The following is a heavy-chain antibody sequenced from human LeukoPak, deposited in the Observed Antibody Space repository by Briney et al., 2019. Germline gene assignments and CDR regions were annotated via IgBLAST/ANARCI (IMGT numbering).Heavy chain of an antibody. V-gene: IGHV1-24*01. CDR2: FDPEDGET. J-gene: IGHJ4*02. Sequence: ASVKVSCKFSGYTLTELSMHWVRQAPGKGLEWMGGFDPEDGETIYAQKFQGRVTMTEDTSTDTAYMELSSLRSEDTAVYYCATDDRMVRGFHYWGQGTLVTVSS. CDR1: GYTLTELS. D-gene: IGHD3-10*01. CDR3: ATDDRMVRGFHY.